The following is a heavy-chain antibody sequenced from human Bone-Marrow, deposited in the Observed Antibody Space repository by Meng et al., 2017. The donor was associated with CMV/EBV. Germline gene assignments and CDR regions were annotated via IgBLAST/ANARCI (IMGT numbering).Heavy chain of an antibody. V-gene: IGHV3-11*04. Sequence: GESLKISCAASGFTFSDYYMSWIRQAPGKGLEWVSYISSSGSTINYADSVKGRFTISRDNAKNLLYLQLNSLRAEDTALYYCAISWGTFDNWGQGNLVNVDS. CDR2: ISSSGSTI. CDR1: GFTFSDYY. D-gene: IGHD3-16*01. CDR3: AISWGTFDN. J-gene: IGHJ4*02.